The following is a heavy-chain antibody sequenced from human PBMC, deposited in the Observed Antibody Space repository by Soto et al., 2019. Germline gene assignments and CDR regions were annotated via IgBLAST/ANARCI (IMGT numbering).Heavy chain of an antibody. CDR1: GFTFSSYA. CDR3: AISFRCSAGSCYSNFLS. V-gene: IGHV3-30-3*01. J-gene: IGHJ4*02. D-gene: IGHD2-15*01. Sequence: PGGSLRLSCAASGFTFSSYAMHWVRQAPGKGLEWVAVISYDGSNKYYADSVKGRFTISRDNSKNTLYLQMNSLRAEDTAVYYCAISFRCSAGSCYSNFLSWGQGTLVTVS. CDR2: ISYDGSNK.